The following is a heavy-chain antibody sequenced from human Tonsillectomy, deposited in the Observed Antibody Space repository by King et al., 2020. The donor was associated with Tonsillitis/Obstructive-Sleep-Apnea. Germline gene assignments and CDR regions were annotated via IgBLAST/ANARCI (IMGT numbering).Heavy chain of an antibody. CDR2: ISYDGSNK. J-gene: IGHJ4*02. V-gene: IGHV3-30*01. CDR3: ARGPPFVIVVVPAANDY. CDR1: GFTFSSYA. Sequence: VQLVESGGGVVQPGRSLRLSCAASGFTFSSYAMHWVRQAPGKGLEWVAVISYDGSNKYYADSVKGRFTISRDNSKNTLYLQMNSLRAEDTAVYHCARGPPFVIVVVPAANDYWGQGTLVTVSS. D-gene: IGHD2-2*01.